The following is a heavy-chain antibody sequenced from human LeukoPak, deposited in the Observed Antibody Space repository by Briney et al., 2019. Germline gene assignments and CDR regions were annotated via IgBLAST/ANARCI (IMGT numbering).Heavy chain of an antibody. CDR1: GFTFSSYG. J-gene: IGHJ4*02. CDR2: ISGSGGST. D-gene: IGHD2-21*02. CDR3: AKDRENVVVTDY. V-gene: IGHV3-23*01. Sequence: GGSLRLSCAASGFTFSSYGMSWVRQAPGKGLEWVSAISGSGGSTYYADSVKGRFTISRDNPKNTLYLQMNSLRAEDTAVYYCAKDRENVVVTDYWGQGTLVTVSS.